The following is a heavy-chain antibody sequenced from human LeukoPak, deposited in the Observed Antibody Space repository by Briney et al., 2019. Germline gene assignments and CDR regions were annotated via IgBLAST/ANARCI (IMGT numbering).Heavy chain of an antibody. CDR3: ARGPLGLGELSFVY. D-gene: IGHD3-16*02. CDR1: RGTFSSYA. V-gene: IGHV1-69*13. Sequence: SVKVSCKASRGTFSSYAISWVRQAPGQGLEWMGGIIPIFGTANYAQKFQGRVTITADESTSTAYMELSSLRSEDTAVYYCARGPLGLGELSFVYWGQGTLVTVSS. J-gene: IGHJ4*02. CDR2: IIPIFGTA.